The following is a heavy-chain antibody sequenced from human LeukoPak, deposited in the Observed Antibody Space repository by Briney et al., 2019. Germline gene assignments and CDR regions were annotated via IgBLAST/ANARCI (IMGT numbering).Heavy chain of an antibody. J-gene: IGHJ4*02. CDR2: IYSGGTT. Sequence: GGSLRLSXAASGFTVSSNYMNWVRQAPGKGLEWVSVIYSGGTTYYADSVKGRFTISRDNAKNSLYLQMNSLRAEDTAVYYCARGPPGLWFDYFDYWGQGTLVTVSS. D-gene: IGHD3-10*01. V-gene: IGHV3-66*01. CDR1: GFTVSSNY. CDR3: ARGPPGLWFDYFDY.